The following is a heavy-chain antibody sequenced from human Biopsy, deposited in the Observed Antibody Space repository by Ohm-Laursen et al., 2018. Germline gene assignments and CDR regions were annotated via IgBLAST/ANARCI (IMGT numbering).Heavy chain of an antibody. J-gene: IGHJ5*02. CDR2: IIPLFGAP. D-gene: IGHD4-17*01. V-gene: IGHV1-69*01. CDR3: ARLAQIYGDSPFDP. Sequence: SSVTVSRKASGAIFSNSAITWVRQPPGHGLEWMGGIIPLFGAPNYAQKFQGRLTITADESKSTTYMELSSLRSEDTAVYYCARLAQIYGDSPFDPWGQGTLVTVSS. CDR1: GAIFSNSA.